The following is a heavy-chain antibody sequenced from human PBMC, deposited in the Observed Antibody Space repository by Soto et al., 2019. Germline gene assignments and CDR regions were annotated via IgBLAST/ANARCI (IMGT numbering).Heavy chain of an antibody. CDR2: ISGGGGST. J-gene: IGHJ4*02. V-gene: IGHV3-23*01. Sequence: EVQLLESGGGLVQPGGSLRLSCAASGFTFSTYAMSWVRRAPGKGLEWVSGISGGGGSTHHADSVKGRFTISSDNSKNMVYLQVNSPRAEDTAVYYCACLAWFGDPVPPFDCWGQGTVVTVTS. D-gene: IGHD3-10*01. CDR3: ACLAWFGDPVPPFDC. CDR1: GFTFSTYA.